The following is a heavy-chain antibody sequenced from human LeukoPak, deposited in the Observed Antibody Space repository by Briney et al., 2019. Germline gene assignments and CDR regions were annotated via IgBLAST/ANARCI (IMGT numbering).Heavy chain of an antibody. D-gene: IGHD3-9*01. Sequence: PSETLSLTCTVSGGSISTYYWTWIRQPPGKGLEWIGYIYYSGSTNYNPSLKSRVTISVDTSKNQFSLKLSSVTAADTAVYYCARQYYDILTGYYGGFDIWGQGTMVTVSS. CDR1: GGSISTYY. CDR3: ARQYYDILTGYYGGFDI. J-gene: IGHJ3*02. V-gene: IGHV4-59*01. CDR2: IYYSGST.